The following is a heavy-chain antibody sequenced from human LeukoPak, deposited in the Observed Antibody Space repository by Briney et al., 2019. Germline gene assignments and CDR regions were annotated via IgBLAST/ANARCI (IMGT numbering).Heavy chain of an antibody. J-gene: IGHJ4*02. D-gene: IGHD6-19*01. CDR3: ARGFLAVAGDW. V-gene: IGHV1-2*02. CDR2: IKPDSGGT. CDR1: GYTFTGYY. Sequence: ASVKVSCKASGYTFTGYYMHWVQQAPGQGLEWMGWIKPDSGGTNYAQKFQGRVTMTRDTSISTAYMELNRLRSDDTAIYYCARGFLAVAGDWWGQGTLVTVPS.